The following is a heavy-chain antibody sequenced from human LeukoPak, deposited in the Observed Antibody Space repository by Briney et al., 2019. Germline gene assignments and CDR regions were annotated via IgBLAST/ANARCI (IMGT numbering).Heavy chain of an antibody. V-gene: IGHV3-23*01. CDR2: ISGSGGST. Sequence: GGSLRLSCAASGFTFSSYAMSWVRQAPGKGLEWVSAISGSGGSTYYADSVKGRFTISRDNSKNTLYLQMNSLRAEDTAVYYCAEGVGNGDHYYYYYMDVWGKGTTVTVSS. J-gene: IGHJ6*03. CDR1: GFTFSSYA. CDR3: AEGVGNGDHYYYYYMDV. D-gene: IGHD4-17*01.